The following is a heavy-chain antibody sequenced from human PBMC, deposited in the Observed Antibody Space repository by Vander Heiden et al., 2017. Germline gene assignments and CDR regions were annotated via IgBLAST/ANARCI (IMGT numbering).Heavy chain of an antibody. V-gene: IGHV3-23*01. CDR1: GFPFSSYA. J-gene: IGHJ4*02. Sequence: EVQLLESGGGLVQPGGSLRLSCAASGFPFSSYAMSWVRQAPGKGLEWVSAISGSGGSTYYADSVKGRFTISRDNSKNTLYLQMNSLRAEETAVYYCAKERRRDAPVNLPAPTGYWGQGTLVTVSS. D-gene: IGHD2-2*01. CDR2: ISGSGGST. CDR3: AKERRRDAPVNLPAPTGY.